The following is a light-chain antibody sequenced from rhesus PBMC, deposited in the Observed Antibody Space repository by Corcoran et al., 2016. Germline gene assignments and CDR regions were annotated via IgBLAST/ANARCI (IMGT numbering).Light chain of an antibody. J-gene: IGKJ2*01. CDR2: VAS. V-gene: IGKV1-33*02. CDR1: QGISNW. Sequence: DIQMTQSPSSLSASVGDRVTITCQASQGISNWLAWYQQKTGKAPKLLIYVASNLQSGVPSRFSGSGSGTVFALTISSLQPEDFATYYCQQHDSNPYTFGQGTKVEIK. CDR3: QQHDSNPYT.